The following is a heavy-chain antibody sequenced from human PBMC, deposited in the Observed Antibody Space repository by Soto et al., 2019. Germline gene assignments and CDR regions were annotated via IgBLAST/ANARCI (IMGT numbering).Heavy chain of an antibody. D-gene: IGHD2-21*01. CDR3: ARDSRRAPLGGDGHNYYFDY. CDR1: GFTFSSYA. CDR2: ISYDGSNK. Sequence: GGSLRLSCAASGFTFSSYAMHWVRQAPGKGLEWVAVISYDGSNKYYADSVKGRFTISRDNSKNTLYLQMNSLRAEDTAVYYCARDSRRAPLGGDGHNYYFDYWGQGTLVTVSS. V-gene: IGHV3-30*04. J-gene: IGHJ4*02.